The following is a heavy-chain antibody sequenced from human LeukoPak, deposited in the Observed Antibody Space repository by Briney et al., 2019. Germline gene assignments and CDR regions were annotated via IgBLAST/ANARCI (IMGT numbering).Heavy chain of an antibody. Sequence: ASVKVSCKASGYTFTIYYIHWVREAPGQGLEWMGVISPSGGSTTYAQKFQGRVTMTRDTSTSTVYMELSSLRSEDTAVYYCARVVTAIRGWFDPWGQGTLVTVSS. D-gene: IGHD2-21*02. CDR1: GYTFTIYY. CDR2: ISPSGGST. V-gene: IGHV1-46*01. J-gene: IGHJ5*02. CDR3: ARVVTAIRGWFDP.